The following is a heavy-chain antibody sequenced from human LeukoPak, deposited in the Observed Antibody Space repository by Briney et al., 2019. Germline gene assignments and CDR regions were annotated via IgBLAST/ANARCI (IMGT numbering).Heavy chain of an antibody. J-gene: IGHJ5*01. CDR2: ISGDGGST. Sequence: GGSLRLSCAASGFTFDDYAMHWVRQAPGKGLEWVSLISGDGGSTYYADSVKGRFTISRDNSKNSLYLQMNSLRTEDTGLYYCAKVYLKYSSGWYDSGGQRTLVTVAS. CDR1: GFTFDDYA. D-gene: IGHD6-19*01. V-gene: IGHV3-43*02. CDR3: AKVYLKYSSGWYDS.